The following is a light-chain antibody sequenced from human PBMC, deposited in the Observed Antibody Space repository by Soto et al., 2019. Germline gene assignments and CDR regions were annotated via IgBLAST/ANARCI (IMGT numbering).Light chain of an antibody. Sequence: QAVVTQPHSVSGAPGQRVTISCTGSSSNIGAGYDVHWYQQLPGTAPKLLIYGNNNRPSGVPDRFSGSMSATSASLAITGLQAEDEAEYYCQSYDSSLSGVVFGGGTKLTVL. V-gene: IGLV1-40*01. CDR3: QSYDSSLSGVV. CDR1: SSNIGAGYD. CDR2: GNN. J-gene: IGLJ2*01.